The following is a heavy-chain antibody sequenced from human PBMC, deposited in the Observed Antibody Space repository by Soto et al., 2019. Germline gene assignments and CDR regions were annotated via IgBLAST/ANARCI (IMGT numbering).Heavy chain of an antibody. Sequence: ASVKVSCKASGHTFTSYNMHWVRQAPGQGLEWMGIINPSGASTSYTQKLQGRVTMTRDTSTSTVYMELSSLRSEDTAVYYCAREYYFGSGRPTDYYYYGLDVWGQGTTVTVSS. V-gene: IGHV1-46*01. CDR3: AREYYFGSGRPTDYYYYGLDV. D-gene: IGHD3-10*01. CDR2: INPSGAST. J-gene: IGHJ6*02. CDR1: GHTFTSYN.